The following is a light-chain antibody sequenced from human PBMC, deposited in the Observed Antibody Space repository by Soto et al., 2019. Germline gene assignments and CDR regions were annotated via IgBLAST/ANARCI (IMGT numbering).Light chain of an antibody. J-gene: IGLJ3*02. CDR1: SSDIGGYNY. CDR3: SPYTDGTTLV. Sequence: QSVLTQPASVSGSPGQSITISCTGTSSDIGGYNYVSWYQQHPGKAPKLMIYDVSNRPSGVSNRFSGSKSGNTASLTISGLQPEDDADYYCSPYTDGTTLVFGGGTKLTVL. V-gene: IGLV2-14*03. CDR2: DVS.